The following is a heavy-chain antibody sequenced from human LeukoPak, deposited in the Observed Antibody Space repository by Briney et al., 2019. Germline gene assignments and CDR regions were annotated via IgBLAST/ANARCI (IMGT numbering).Heavy chain of an antibody. CDR2: IRESGGST. CDR3: ARIPIVVITSGGY. J-gene: IGHJ4*02. CDR1: GFTFSNYA. Sequence: PGRSLRLSCAASGFTFSNYAMSWVRQAPGKGLEWVSAIRESGGSTHYADSVKGRFAVSRDDAKNTLYLQMNSLRAEDTAVYYCARIPIVVITSGGYWGQGTLVTVSS. D-gene: IGHD3-22*01. V-gene: IGHV3-23*01.